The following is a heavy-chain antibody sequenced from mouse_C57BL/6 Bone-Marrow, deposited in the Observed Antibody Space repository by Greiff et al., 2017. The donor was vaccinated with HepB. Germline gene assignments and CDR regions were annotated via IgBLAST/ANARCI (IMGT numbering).Heavy chain of an antibody. V-gene: IGHV5-16*01. CDR1: GFTFSDYY. J-gene: IGHJ2*01. D-gene: IGHD1-1*01. CDR3: ARDRAPYYYGSSFYFDY. Sequence: EVKLVESEGGLVQPGSSMKLSCTASGFTFSDYYMAWVRQVPEKGLEWVANINYDGSSTYYLDSLKSRFIISRDNAKNILYLQMRSLKSEDTATYYCARDRAPYYYGSSFYFDYWGQGTTLTVSS. CDR2: INYDGSST.